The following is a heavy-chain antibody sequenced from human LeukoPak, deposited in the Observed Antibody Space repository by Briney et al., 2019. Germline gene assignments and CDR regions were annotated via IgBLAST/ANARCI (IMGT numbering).Heavy chain of an antibody. J-gene: IGHJ4*02. CDR1: GFTFSSYG. CDR2: ISYDGSNK. D-gene: IGHD4-11*01. Sequence: GGSLRLSCAASGFTFSSYGMHWVRRAPGKGLEWVAVISYDGSNKYYADSVKGRFTISRDNSKNTLYLQMNSLRAEDTAVYYCAKDMGGDYRIDYWGQGTLVTVSS. V-gene: IGHV3-30*18. CDR3: AKDMGGDYRIDY.